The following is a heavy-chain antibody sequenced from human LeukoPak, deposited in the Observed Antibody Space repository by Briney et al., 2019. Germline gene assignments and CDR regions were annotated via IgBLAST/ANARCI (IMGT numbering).Heavy chain of an antibody. CDR1: GGSISTYY. Sequence: SETLSLTCTVSGGSISTYYWTWIRQPPGNGLEWMGEINHSGSTNYNPSLKSRITISVDTSKNQFSLKLSSVTAADTAVSYCARRPPPTLYYYGSGSSKPRSYFDYWGQGTLVTVSS. D-gene: IGHD3-10*01. CDR2: INHSGST. J-gene: IGHJ4*02. CDR3: ARRPPPTLYYYGSGSSKPRSYFDY. V-gene: IGHV4-34*01.